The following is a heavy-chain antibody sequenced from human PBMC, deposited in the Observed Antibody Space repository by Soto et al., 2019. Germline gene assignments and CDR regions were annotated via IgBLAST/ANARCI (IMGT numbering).Heavy chain of an antibody. CDR2: TSYTVNT. V-gene: IGHV4-59*13. D-gene: IGHD1-26*01. Sequence: PEPRSLTCTVSAGSITSYHWSCILQFPGKGPEWISHTSYTVNTNNNPSLQSRVAISMDTSKNQLSLKLTSMTAADTAVYYCARDMHPGFTHYFDPWGQGTLVTVSS. CDR1: AGSITSYH. CDR3: ARDMHPGFTHYFDP. J-gene: IGHJ5*02.